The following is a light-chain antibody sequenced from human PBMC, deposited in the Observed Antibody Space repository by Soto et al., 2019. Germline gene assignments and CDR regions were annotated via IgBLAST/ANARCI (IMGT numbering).Light chain of an antibody. CDR3: QQYSSYST. Sequence: IQMTQSPSTLSASVGDTVTITCRAGQSIRSWLAWYQQKVGRAPKLLIYDASSLESGVPSRFSGSGSGTEFTLTISSLQPDDFASYYCQQYSSYSTFGQGTKVDIK. J-gene: IGKJ1*01. CDR1: QSIRSW. CDR2: DAS. V-gene: IGKV1-5*01.